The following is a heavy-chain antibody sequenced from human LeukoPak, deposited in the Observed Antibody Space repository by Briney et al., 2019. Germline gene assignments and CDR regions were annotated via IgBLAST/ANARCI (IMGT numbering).Heavy chain of an antibody. Sequence: PSETLSLTCAVYGGSFSGYYWSWIRQPPGKGLEWIGEINHSGSTNYNPSLKSRVTISLDSSANQFSLGLSSVTAADTAVYYCARGRRELKYGPDYWGQGTLVTVSS. J-gene: IGHJ4*02. CDR2: INHSGST. D-gene: IGHD3-10*01. CDR1: GGSFSGYY. CDR3: ARGRRELKYGPDY. V-gene: IGHV4-34*01.